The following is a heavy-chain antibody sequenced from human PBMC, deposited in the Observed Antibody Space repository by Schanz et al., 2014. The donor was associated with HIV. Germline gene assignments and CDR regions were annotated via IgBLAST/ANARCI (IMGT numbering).Heavy chain of an antibody. CDR1: GFTFSDFW. J-gene: IGHJ2*01. V-gene: IGHV3-23*04. CDR3: SLTRPSGSGSSWYFDL. CDR2: FSGSGGST. Sequence: EVHLVESGGGMVQPGGYLRLSCSAFGFTFSDFWMTWVRQAPGKGLEWVSGFSGSGGSTSYADSVKGRFTISRDNSKKTLTLQMHSLSPGATAVYFYSLTRPSGSGSSWYFDLWGRGTLVAVSS. D-gene: IGHD2-2*01.